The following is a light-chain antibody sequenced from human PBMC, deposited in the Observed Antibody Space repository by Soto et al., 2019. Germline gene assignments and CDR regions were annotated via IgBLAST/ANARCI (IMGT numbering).Light chain of an antibody. CDR2: AVS. V-gene: IGKV1-39*01. J-gene: IGKJ2*01. CDR3: QQSYRTPYT. Sequence: DIQMTQSPSSLSASVGDRVTITCRASQSISKYLNWYQQKPGKAPRLLMYAVSSLQGGVPPRFSGSASGTNFSLTIGSLQREDFATYHCQQSYRTPYTFGQGTKLEIK. CDR1: QSISKY.